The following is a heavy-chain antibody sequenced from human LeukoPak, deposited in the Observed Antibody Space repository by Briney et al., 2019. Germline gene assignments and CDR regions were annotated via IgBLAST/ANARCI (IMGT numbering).Heavy chain of an antibody. V-gene: IGHV3-74*01. Sequence: GGSLRLSCAASGFTVSSNYMSWVRQAPGKGLVWVSRINNDGSDTSYADSVKGRFTISRDNAKNTLFLQMNSLRAEDTAVYYCARRWYESSGYYPIDYWGQGTLVTVSS. J-gene: IGHJ4*02. CDR1: GFTVSSNY. CDR3: ARRWYESSGYYPIDY. D-gene: IGHD3-22*01. CDR2: INNDGSDT.